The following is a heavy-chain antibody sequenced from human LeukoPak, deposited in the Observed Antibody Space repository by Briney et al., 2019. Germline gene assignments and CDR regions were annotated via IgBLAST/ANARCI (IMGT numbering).Heavy chain of an antibody. CDR1: GFTFSSYS. J-gene: IGHJ4*02. CDR2: ISYDGSKK. V-gene: IGHV3-30*18. D-gene: IGHD2-21*02. CDR3: AKDLDAYCGADCSLGS. Sequence: GGSLRLSCAASGFTFSSYSITWVRQAPGKGLEWVAVISYDGSKKYHADSVKGRFTISRDNSKSTLYLQMNSLRAEDTGVYYCAKDLDAYCGADCSLGSWGQGTLVTVSS.